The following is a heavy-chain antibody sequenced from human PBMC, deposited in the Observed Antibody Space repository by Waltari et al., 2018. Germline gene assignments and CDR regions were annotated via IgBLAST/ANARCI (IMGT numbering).Heavy chain of an antibody. CDR1: GFTFSSYA. CDR2: IYSGGST. J-gene: IGHJ4*02. D-gene: IGHD4-17*01. V-gene: IGHV3-23*03. Sequence: EVQLLESGGGLVQPGGSLRLSCAASGFTFSSYAMSWVRQAPGKGLEWVSVIYSGGSTYYADSVKGRFTISRDNSKNTLYLQMNSLRAEDTAVYYCAKTSPTGLPDYWGQGTLVTVSS. CDR3: AKTSPTGLPDY.